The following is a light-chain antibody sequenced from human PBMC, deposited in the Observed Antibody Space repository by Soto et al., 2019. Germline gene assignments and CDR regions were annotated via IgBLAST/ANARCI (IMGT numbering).Light chain of an antibody. J-gene: IGKJ1*01. Sequence: IVLTQSPATLSLSPGERATLSCRASQSVGIYLAWYQHKAGQAPRLLIYDAFNRATGIPAKFSGSGSGTDFTLTISRLEPEDFAVYYCQQYGTSPWTFGQGTKVDIK. CDR2: DAF. CDR1: QSVGIY. V-gene: IGKV3-11*01. CDR3: QQYGTSPWT.